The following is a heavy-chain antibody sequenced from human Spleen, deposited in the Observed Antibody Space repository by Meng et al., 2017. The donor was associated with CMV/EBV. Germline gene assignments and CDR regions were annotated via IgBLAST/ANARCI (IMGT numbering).Heavy chain of an antibody. CDR3: ARRGRYSYGFWFDP. J-gene: IGHJ5*02. Sequence: GSLRLSCAASGFTFSSYSMNWVRQAPGKGLEWIGEINHSGSTNYNPSLKSRVTISVDTSKNQFSLKLSSVTAADTAVYYCARRGRYSYGFWFDPWGQGNLVTVSS. V-gene: IGHV4-34*01. CDR1: GFTFSSYS. D-gene: IGHD5-18*01. CDR2: INHSGST.